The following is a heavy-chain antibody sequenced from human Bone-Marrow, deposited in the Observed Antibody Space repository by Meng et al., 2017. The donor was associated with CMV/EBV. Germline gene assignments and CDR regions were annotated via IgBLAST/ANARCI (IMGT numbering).Heavy chain of an antibody. D-gene: IGHD2-2*01. J-gene: IGHJ4*02. Sequence: CGGSVFTFSSYGMQWVRQAPGKGLEWVAFIRYDGSNKYYADSVKGRFTISRDNSKNTLYLQMNSLRAEDTAVYYCAKLKSIVVVGDYWGQGTLVTVSS. CDR2: IRYDGSNK. V-gene: IGHV3-30*02. CDR3: AKLKSIVVVGDY. CDR1: VFTFSSYG.